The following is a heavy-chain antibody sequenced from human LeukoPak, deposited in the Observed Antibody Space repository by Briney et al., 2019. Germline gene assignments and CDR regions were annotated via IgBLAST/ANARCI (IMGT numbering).Heavy chain of an antibody. J-gene: IGHJ4*02. Sequence: GGSLRLSCSASRFTFSTYTMNWVRQAPGRGLEWISSIDLSSTYIYYADSVKGRFTISRDNAQNSLYLQLNSLKAEDTAVYYCTRVDFWSGYLDYWGQGTLVTVSS. CDR2: IDLSSTYI. D-gene: IGHD3-3*01. V-gene: IGHV3-21*01. CDR3: TRVDFWSGYLDY. CDR1: RFTFSTYT.